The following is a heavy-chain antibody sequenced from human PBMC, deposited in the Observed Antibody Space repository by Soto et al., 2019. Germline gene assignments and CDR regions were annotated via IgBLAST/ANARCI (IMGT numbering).Heavy chain of an antibody. D-gene: IGHD5-18*01. J-gene: IGHJ4*02. Sequence: SETLSLTSTASGGSLSNYYGRCIRQPPGKGLEWVGYMFNGGSANYNPSLKSRVAISVDMSQNQSSLKLTSVTAADTAVYYCARHGAIYSNSWYDFDYWGQGTLVTVS. CDR3: ARHGAIYSNSWYDFDY. CDR1: GGSLSNYY. V-gene: IGHV4-59*08. CDR2: MFNGGSA.